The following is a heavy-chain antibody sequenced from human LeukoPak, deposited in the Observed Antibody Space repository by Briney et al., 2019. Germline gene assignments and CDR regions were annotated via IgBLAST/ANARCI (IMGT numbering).Heavy chain of an antibody. D-gene: IGHD1-1*01. J-gene: IGHJ4*02. CDR2: ISDDVSNK. CDR1: GFTFSSYA. CDR3: ARDPGSYYFDY. V-gene: IGHV3-30-3*01. Sequence: PGGSLRLSCAASGFTFSSYAMHWVRQAPGKGLEWVAVISDDVSNKYYADSVKGRFTISRDNSKNTLYLQMNSLRAEDTAVYYCARDPGSYYFDYWGQGTLVTVSS.